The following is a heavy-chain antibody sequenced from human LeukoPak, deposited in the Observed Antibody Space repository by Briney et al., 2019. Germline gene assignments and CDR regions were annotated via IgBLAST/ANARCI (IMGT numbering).Heavy chain of an antibody. V-gene: IGHV3-21*04. Sequence: GGSLRLSCAVSGFTFSSYSMNWVRQAPGKGLEWVSSISSSSSYIYYADSVKGRFTISRDNSKNTLYLQMNSLRAEDTALYYCAKETIKYIYGPGAFDIWGQGTLVTVSS. D-gene: IGHD5-18*01. J-gene: IGHJ3*02. CDR2: ISSSSSYI. CDR1: GFTFSSYS. CDR3: AKETIKYIYGPGAFDI.